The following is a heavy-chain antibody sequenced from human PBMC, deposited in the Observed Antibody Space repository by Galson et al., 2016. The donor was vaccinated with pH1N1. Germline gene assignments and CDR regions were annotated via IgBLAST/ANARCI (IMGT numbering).Heavy chain of an antibody. J-gene: IGHJ4*02. Sequence: SVKVSCKASGYTFTGYYIHWMRQAPGHGLAWMGRINPNNGDTHYAQNFQGRVTMTRDTSISTAYLELNSLRADDTAVYYCARVNTYYSSGYYPFDYWGQGTQVTVSS. V-gene: IGHV1-2*06. CDR3: ARVNTYYSSGYYPFDY. CDR2: INPNNGDT. D-gene: IGHD3-22*01. CDR1: GYTFTGYY.